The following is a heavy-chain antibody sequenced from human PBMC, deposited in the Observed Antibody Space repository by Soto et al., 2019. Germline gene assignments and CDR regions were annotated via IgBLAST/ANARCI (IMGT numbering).Heavy chain of an antibody. CDR3: ARDFAWAFDN. Sequence: EVQLVESGGGLVQPGGSLRLSCVASGFTFSSYSPNWVRQAPGKGLEWVSDISSNSRFIHYADSVKGRFTISRDNAKNSLYLQMNSLRDEDTAVYYCARDFAWAFDNWGQGTLLTVSP. CDR1: GFTFSSYS. J-gene: IGHJ4*02. V-gene: IGHV3-48*02. D-gene: IGHD1-26*01. CDR2: ISSNSRFI.